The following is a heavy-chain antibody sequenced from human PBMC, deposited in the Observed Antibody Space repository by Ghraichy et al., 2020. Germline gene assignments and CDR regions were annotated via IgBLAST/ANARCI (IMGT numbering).Heavy chain of an antibody. D-gene: IGHD6-19*01. V-gene: IGHV1-69*13. CDR2: IIPIFGTA. CDR3: ARDGGSGWYRGNFDY. CDR1: GGTFSSYA. J-gene: IGHJ4*02. Sequence: SVKVSCKASGGTFSSYAISWVRQAPGQGLEWMGGIIPIFGTANYAQKFQGRVTITADESTSTAYMELSSLRSEDTAVYYCARDGGSGWYRGNFDYWGQGTLVTVSS.